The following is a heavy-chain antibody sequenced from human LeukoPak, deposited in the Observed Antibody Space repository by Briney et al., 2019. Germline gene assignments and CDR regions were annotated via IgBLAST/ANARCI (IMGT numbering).Heavy chain of an antibody. V-gene: IGHV7-4-1*02. J-gene: IGHJ4*02. CDR2: INTNTGNP. D-gene: IGHD5-18*01. CDR3: ARGVDQRGYSYGSSDY. Sequence: ASVKVSCKASGYTFTSYTMNWVRQAPGQGLEWVGWINTNTGNPTYAQGFTGRFVFSLDTSVSTAYLQISSLKAEDTAVYYCARGVDQRGYSYGSSDYWGQGTLVTVSS. CDR1: GYTFTSYT.